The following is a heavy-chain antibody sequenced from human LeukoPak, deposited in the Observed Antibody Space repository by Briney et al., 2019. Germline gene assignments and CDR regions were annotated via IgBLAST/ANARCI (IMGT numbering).Heavy chain of an antibody. Sequence: PSETLSLTCTVSGGTVISGSYYWNCIQQPQGKTVEWIGYIYYSGSTNYNPSLKSRVTISMDTSKMQFSLKLNSVTAADTAVYYCAREKRTYNFGSGSQGFDYWGQGTLVTVSS. D-gene: IGHD3-10*01. CDR2: IYYSGST. CDR3: AREKRTYNFGSGSQGFDY. V-gene: IGHV4-61*01. J-gene: IGHJ4*02. CDR1: GGTVISGSYY.